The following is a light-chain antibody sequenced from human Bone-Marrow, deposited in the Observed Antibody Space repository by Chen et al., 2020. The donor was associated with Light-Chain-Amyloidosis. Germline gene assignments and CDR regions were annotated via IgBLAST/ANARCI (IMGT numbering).Light chain of an antibody. CDR2: DAS. CDR1: QRVKTD. Sequence: DIVMTQSPATLSLSPGERATLSCRASQRVKTDLAWYQQKPGQAPRLLIYDASNRATGIPARLRGRGAGTDVSLTSRSLEPGDVGGDYCKQSTKWPLTYGGGTKVGIK. J-gene: IGKJ4*01. V-gene: IGKV3-11*01. CDR3: KQSTKWPLT.